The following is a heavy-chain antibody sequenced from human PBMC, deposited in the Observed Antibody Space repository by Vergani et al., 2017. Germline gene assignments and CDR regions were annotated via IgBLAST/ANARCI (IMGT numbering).Heavy chain of an antibody. CDR2: IWYDGSNK. CDR3: ARGGLSSTGPYGMDV. D-gene: IGHD2-2*01. V-gene: IGHV3-33*01. CDR1: GFTFSSYG. Sequence: QVQLVESGGGVVQPGRSLRLSCAASGFTFSSYGMHWVRQAPGKGLEWVAVIWYDGSNKYYADSVKGRFTISRDNSKNTLYLQMNSLRAEDTAVYYCARGGLSSTGPYGMDVWGQGTTVTVSS. J-gene: IGHJ6*02.